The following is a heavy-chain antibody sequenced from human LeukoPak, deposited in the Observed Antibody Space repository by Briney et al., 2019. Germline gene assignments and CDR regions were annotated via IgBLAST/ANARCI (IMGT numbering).Heavy chain of an antibody. Sequence: TGGSLRLSCAASGFTFSSYAMSWVRQAPGKGLEWVSAISGSGGSTYYADSVKGRFTISRDNSKNTLYLQMNSLRAEDTAVYYCAKDLLEEEHYFDYWGQGTLVTVSS. J-gene: IGHJ4*02. CDR3: AKDLLEEEHYFDY. D-gene: IGHD1-1*01. V-gene: IGHV3-23*01. CDR2: ISGSGGST. CDR1: GFTFSSYA.